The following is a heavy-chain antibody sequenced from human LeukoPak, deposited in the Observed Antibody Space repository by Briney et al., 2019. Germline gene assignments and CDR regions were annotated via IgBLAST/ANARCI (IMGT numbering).Heavy chain of an antibody. CDR1: GGSISSYY. CDR2: IYTSGST. Sequence: KPSETLSLTCTVSGGSISSYYWSWIRQPAGKGLEWIGRIYTSGSTNYNPSLKSRVTMSVDTSKNQFSLKLSSVTAAGTAVYYCASTKYCTNGVCYTSGDFDYWGQGTLVTVSS. V-gene: IGHV4-4*07. D-gene: IGHD2-8*01. CDR3: ASTKYCTNGVCYTSGDFDY. J-gene: IGHJ4*02.